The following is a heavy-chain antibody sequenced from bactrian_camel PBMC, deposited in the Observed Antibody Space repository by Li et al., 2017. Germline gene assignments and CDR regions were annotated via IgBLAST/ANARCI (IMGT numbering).Heavy chain of an antibody. CDR2: MYTPNDNT. CDR1: GYTFSSYD. J-gene: IGHJ4*01. Sequence: VQLVESGGGLVQPGGSLRLSCAASGYTFSSYDMGWFRQAPGREREGVAVMYTPNDNTFYADSVKGRFTISQDRAKNTLYLQMNSLRPEDTAMYYCAASLGKTYCHAAFFLSRQRPNFGLMGQGTQVTVS. D-gene: IGHD5*01. V-gene: IGHV3S40*01.